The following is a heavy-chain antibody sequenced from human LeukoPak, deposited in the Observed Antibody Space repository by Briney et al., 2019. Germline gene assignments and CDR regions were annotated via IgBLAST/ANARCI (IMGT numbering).Heavy chain of an antibody. CDR1: GFSFSVYA. CDR2: ISSGGGST. D-gene: IGHD2-2*01. J-gene: IGHJ4*02. V-gene: IGHV3-23*01. CDR3: ARDTKGGGGAYCSSTSCLPDY. Sequence: PGGSLRLSCAASGFSFSVYAMNWVRQAPGKGLEWVSAISSGGGSTYYADSVKGRFTIPRDNSKNTLYLQMNSLRAEDTAVYYCARDTKGGGGAYCSSTSCLPDYWGQGTLVTVS.